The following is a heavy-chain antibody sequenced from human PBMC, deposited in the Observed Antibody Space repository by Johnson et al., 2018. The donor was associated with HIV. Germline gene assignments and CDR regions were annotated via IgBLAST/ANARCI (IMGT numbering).Heavy chain of an antibody. CDR1: GFTFSSYV. D-gene: IGHD3-22*01. Sequence: VQLVESGGGVVQPGRSLRLSCAASGFTFSSYVMHWVRQAPGKGLEWVAVISYDGSNKYYADSVKGRFTISRDNSKNTLYLQMNSLRAEDTAVYYCANYYDSSGYLNPDAFDIWGQGTMVTVAS. V-gene: IGHV3-30-3*01. J-gene: IGHJ3*02. CDR2: ISYDGSNK. CDR3: ANYYDSSGYLNPDAFDI.